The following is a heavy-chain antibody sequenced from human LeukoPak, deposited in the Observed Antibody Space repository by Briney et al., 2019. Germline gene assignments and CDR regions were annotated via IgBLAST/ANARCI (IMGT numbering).Heavy chain of an antibody. Sequence: ASVKVSCEASGYTFTSYDINWVRQATGQGLEWMGWMNPNSGNTDYAQKFQGRVTMTRNTSISTASMELSSLRSEDTAVYYCARGRRRGGNWNDFDYWGQGTLVTVSS. V-gene: IGHV1-8*01. J-gene: IGHJ4*02. CDR1: GYTFTSYD. CDR2: MNPNSGNT. D-gene: IGHD1-1*01. CDR3: ARGRRRGGNWNDFDY.